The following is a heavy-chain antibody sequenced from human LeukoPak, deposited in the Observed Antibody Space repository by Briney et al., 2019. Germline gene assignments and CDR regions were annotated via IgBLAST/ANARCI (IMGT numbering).Heavy chain of an antibody. D-gene: IGHD4-17*01. J-gene: IGHJ4*02. CDR2: IKQDGSEK. CDR3: ASAYDFDH. CDR1: GFTFSSYS. V-gene: IGHV3-7*05. Sequence: PGGSLRLSCAASGFTFSSYSMNWVRQAPGKGLEWVANIKQDGSEKYYVDSVKGRFTISRDNAKNSLYLQMNSLRAEDTAVYYCASAYDFDHWGQGTLVTVSS.